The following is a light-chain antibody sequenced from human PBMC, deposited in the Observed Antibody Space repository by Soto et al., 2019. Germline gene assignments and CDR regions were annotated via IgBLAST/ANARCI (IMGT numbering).Light chain of an antibody. J-gene: IGKJ3*01. V-gene: IGKV1-27*01. CDR3: QKYRSVPV. Sequence: DIQMTQSPTSLSASVGDRVTITCRASQGIRNFVAWYQQKPGKAPKLLIYAASTLQSGVPSRFSGSGSGTNLTPHINSLQPEDGATYSCQKYRSVPVFGPGTKVEIK. CDR1: QGIRNF. CDR2: AAS.